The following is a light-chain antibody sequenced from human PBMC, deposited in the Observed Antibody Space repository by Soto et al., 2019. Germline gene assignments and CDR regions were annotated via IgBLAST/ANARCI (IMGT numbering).Light chain of an antibody. CDR2: GAS. CDR1: QSVSSDY. V-gene: IGKV3-20*01. J-gene: IGKJ1*01. CDR3: QQYGTSVWT. Sequence: EIVLTQSPGTLSLSRGERATLSCRASQSVSSDYLAWYQQKAGQAPRLLIYGASSRATGIPDRFSGSGSGTDFTLTISRLEPEDFAVYYCQQYGTSVWTFGQGTKVDIK.